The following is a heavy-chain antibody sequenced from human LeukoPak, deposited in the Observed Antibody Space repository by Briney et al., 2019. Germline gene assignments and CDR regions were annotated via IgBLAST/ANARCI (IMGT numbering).Heavy chain of an antibody. CDR1: GGSISSSSYY. CDR3: ARHTPFIAARQDHYFDY. Sequence: PSETLSLTCTVSGGSISSSSYYWGWIRQPPGKGLEWIGGIYYSGSTYHNPSLKSRVTISVDTSKNQFSLKLSSVTAADTAVYYCARHTPFIAARQDHYFDYWGQGTLVTVSS. CDR2: IYYSGST. J-gene: IGHJ4*02. V-gene: IGHV4-39*01. D-gene: IGHD6-6*01.